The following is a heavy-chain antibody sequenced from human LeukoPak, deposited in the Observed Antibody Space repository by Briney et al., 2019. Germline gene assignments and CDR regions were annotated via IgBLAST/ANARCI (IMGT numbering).Heavy chain of an antibody. CDR1: GFTFSSYA. V-gene: IGHV3-23*01. Sequence: GGSLRLSCAASGFTFSSYAMSWVRQAPGKGLEWVSAISGSGGSTYYADSVKGRFTISRDNSKNTLYLQMNSLRAEDTAVYYCAGSVGIVGAFDYWGQGTLVTVSS. J-gene: IGHJ4*02. D-gene: IGHD1-26*01. CDR2: ISGSGGST. CDR3: AGSVGIVGAFDY.